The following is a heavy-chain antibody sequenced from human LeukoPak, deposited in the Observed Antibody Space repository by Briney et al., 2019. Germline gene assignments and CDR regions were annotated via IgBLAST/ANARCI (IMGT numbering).Heavy chain of an antibody. CDR3: ARSGVVTNSTDFTDYYCIDV. Sequence: PGGSLRLSCAAPGFSFSRNDMHWVRQPTGKRLEWVSRIGSAGDTYNAGSVKGRFTISRGSANNSLYLHMNGLRAGDTAVYYCARSGVVTNSTDFTDYYCIDVWGKGTTVTVSS. CDR2: IGSAGDT. CDR1: GFSFSRND. V-gene: IGHV3-13*01. J-gene: IGHJ6*03. D-gene: IGHD3-22*01.